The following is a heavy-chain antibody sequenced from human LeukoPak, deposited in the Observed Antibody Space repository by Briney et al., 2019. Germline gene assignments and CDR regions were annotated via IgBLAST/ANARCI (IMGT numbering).Heavy chain of an antibody. Sequence: PVGSLRLSCAASGFTFSSYAMSWVRQAPGKGLEWVSAISGSGGSTYYADSVKGRFTISRDNSKNTLYLQMNSLRAEDTAVYYCARASMVRGADYYYYYMDVWGKGTTVTVSS. D-gene: IGHD3-10*01. CDR2: ISGSGGST. CDR3: ARASMVRGADYYYYYMDV. J-gene: IGHJ6*03. V-gene: IGHV3-23*01. CDR1: GFTFSSYA.